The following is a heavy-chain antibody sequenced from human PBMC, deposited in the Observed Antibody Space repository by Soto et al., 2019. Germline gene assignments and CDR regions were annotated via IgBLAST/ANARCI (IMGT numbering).Heavy chain of an antibody. Sequence: GSLRLSCTASGFTFRTYSMTWVRQAPGKGLEWVSSIHGSGTFIYYADSVKVRFTISRDDAKNSLYLQMNSLRAEDTAVYYCARAIRGGVIRDWGQGTLVTVSS. D-gene: IGHD3-3*01. J-gene: IGHJ4*02. V-gene: IGHV3-21*01. CDR3: ARAIRGGVIRD. CDR2: IHGSGTFI. CDR1: GFTFRTYS.